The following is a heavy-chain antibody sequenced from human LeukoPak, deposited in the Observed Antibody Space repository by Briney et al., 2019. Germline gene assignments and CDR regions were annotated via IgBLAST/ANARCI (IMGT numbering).Heavy chain of an antibody. CDR1: GFTLRSYW. Sequence: PGGSLRLSCEVSGFTLRSYWMTWVRQAPGKGLEWVASIKEDGSEKYYVDSVKGRFTISRDNAKNSLYLQMNSLRAEDTAVYYCARDDSSGYYYFDNWGQGTLVTVSS. J-gene: IGHJ4*02. V-gene: IGHV3-7*01. CDR3: ARDDSSGYYYFDN. D-gene: IGHD3-22*01. CDR2: IKEDGSEK.